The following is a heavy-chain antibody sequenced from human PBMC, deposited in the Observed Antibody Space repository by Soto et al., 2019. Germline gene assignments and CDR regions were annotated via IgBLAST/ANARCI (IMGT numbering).Heavy chain of an antibody. CDR2: IYQSGSN. CDR1: GSSIINYSYY. D-gene: IGHD6-25*01. J-gene: IGHJ4*02. CDR3: ARRAVAAGGKVLDH. V-gene: IGHV4-39*02. Sequence: PAETLSLTCSASGSSIINYSYYWGWLPQAGKRVQEWIVRIYQSGSNYYASSLKSRVTIAVDNSKNRFSLKLTCVRAADTGVYYCARRAVAAGGKVLDHWGQGTLVTVSS.